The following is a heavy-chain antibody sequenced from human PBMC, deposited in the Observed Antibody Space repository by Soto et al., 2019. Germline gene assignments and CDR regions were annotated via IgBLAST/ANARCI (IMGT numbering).Heavy chain of an antibody. CDR1: GGSISSYY. CDR3: ARVLISGYYPPDAFHI. V-gene: IGHV4-59*01. D-gene: IGHD3-22*01. J-gene: IGHJ3*02. Sequence: SETLSLTCTVSGGSISSYYWSWIRQPPGKGLEWIGYIYYSGSTNYNPSLKSRVTISVDTSKNQFSLKLSSVTAADTAVYYCARVLISGYYPPDAFHIRCPGPMVTLSS. CDR2: IYYSGST.